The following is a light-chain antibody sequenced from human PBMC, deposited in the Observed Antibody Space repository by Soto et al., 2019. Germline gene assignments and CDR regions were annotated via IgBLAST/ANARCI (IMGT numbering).Light chain of an antibody. J-gene: IGKJ5*01. V-gene: IGKV3-20*01. CDR3: QNYGSSHPIR. Sequence: EIVLTQSPGTLSLSPGERATLSCRASQSVFNNYLAWYQQKPGQSPRLLIYGASTRATGIPDRFSGGGSGTDFPLTISRLETEDFAVYYWQNYGSSHPIRFGQGTLLEMK. CDR2: GAS. CDR1: QSVFNNY.